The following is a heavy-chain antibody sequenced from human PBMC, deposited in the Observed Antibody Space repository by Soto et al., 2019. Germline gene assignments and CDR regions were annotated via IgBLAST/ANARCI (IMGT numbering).Heavy chain of an antibody. D-gene: IGHD2-2*01. J-gene: IGHJ4*02. V-gene: IGHV3-48*03. CDR3: AKDYCSSTSCPRPTMIVVVTAFDY. CDR2: ISSSGSTI. CDR1: GFTFSSYE. Sequence: LRLSCAASGFTFSSYEMNWVRQAPGKGLEWVSYISSSGSTIYYADSVKGRFTISRDNAKNSLYLQMNSLRAEDTAVYYCAKDYCSSTSCPRPTMIVVVTAFDYWGQGTLVTVSS.